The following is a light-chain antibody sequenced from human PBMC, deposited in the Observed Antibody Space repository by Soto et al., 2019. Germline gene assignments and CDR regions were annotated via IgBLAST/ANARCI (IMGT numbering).Light chain of an antibody. CDR3: HQYGSSPSYT. CDR1: QSVSSSSY. CDR2: GAS. V-gene: IGKV3-20*01. Sequence: EIVLTQSPGTLSLSPGEIATLSCRASQSVSSSSYLAWYQQKPGQAPRLLIYGASSRATGIPDRFSGSGSGTDFTLTISRLEPEDFAVYYCHQYGSSPSYTFGQATQLEIK. J-gene: IGKJ2*01.